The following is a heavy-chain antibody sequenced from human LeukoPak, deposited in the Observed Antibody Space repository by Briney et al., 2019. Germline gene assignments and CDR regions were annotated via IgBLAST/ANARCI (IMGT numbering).Heavy chain of an antibody. V-gene: IGHV5-51*01. Sequence: GESLKISCKGSGYSFTNYWIGWVRQMPGKGLEWMGIIHPGDSDTRYSPSFQGQVTFSADRSISTAYLRWSSLKASDTAMYYCARLGGSPWSPFDSWGQGTLVIVSS. CDR3: ARLGGSPWSPFDS. CDR2: IHPGDSDT. J-gene: IGHJ4*02. CDR1: GYSFTNYW. D-gene: IGHD6-13*01.